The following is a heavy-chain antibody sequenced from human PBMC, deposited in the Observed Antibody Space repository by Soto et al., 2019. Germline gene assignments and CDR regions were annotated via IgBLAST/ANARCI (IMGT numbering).Heavy chain of an antibody. J-gene: IGHJ6*02. V-gene: IGHV1-3*01. CDR3: ARRGLVANSYFYCGMDD. Sequence: ASVKVSCKASGYTFTSYAMHWVRQAPGQRLEWMGWINAGNGNTKYSQKFQGRVTITRDTSASTAYTELSSLRSEDTAVYYCARRGLVANSYFYCGMDDWGQGTTVTFAS. CDR1: GYTFTSYA. D-gene: IGHD5-12*01. CDR2: INAGNGNT.